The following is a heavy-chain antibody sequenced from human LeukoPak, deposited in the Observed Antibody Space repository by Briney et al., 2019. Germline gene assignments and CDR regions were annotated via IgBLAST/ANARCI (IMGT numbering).Heavy chain of an antibody. J-gene: IGHJ5*02. D-gene: IGHD3-22*01. CDR2: MSGSGGST. CDR3: AKSRDYDSSGYLA. V-gene: IGHV3-23*01. CDR1: GFTFSSYA. Sequence: GGSLRLSCAAPGFTFSSYARSWVRQAPGKWLEWVSAMSGSGGSTYYADSVKGRFTISKDNSKNTLYLQINSLKAEDTAVYYCAKSRDYDSSGYLAWGQGTLVTVSS.